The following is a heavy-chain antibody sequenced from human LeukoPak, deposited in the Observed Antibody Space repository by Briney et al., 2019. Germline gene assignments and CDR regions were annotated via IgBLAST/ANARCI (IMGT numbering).Heavy chain of an antibody. CDR1: GGSIISGTYY. D-gene: IGHD3-22*01. CDR2: IHAGGST. V-gene: IGHV4-61*02. Sequence: SETLSLTCTVSGGSIISGTYYWSWIRQPAGKGLEWIGRIHAGGSTNYNPSLKSRVTISADTSKNQFSLKLSSVTAADTAVYYCAREVRDYYMDVWGKGTTVTVSS. J-gene: IGHJ6*03. CDR3: AREVRDYYMDV.